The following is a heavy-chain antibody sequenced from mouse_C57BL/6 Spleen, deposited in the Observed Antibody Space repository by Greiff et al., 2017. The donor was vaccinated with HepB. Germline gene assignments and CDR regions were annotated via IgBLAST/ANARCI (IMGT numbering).Heavy chain of an antibody. D-gene: IGHD2-13*01. CDR1: GYTFTSYW. J-gene: IGHJ2*01. CDR3: AIWREDYRVL. Sequence: QVQLQQPGAELVKPGASVKLSCKASGYTFTSYWMQWVKQRPGQGLEWIGEIDPSDSYNNYNQKFKGKATLTVDTSSSTAYMQLSSLTSEDSAVYYCAIWREDYRVLWGQGTTLTVSS. CDR2: IDPSDSYN. V-gene: IGHV1-50*01.